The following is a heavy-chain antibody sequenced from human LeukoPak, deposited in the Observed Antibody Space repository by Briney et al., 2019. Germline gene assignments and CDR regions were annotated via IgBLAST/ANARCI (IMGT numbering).Heavy chain of an antibody. CDR2: IDASGSDT. CDR3: ADYRKPQGLDY. Sequence: PGGSLRLSCVVSEFPFNIYAMTWVRQAPGQGLEWVSAIDASGSDTYYSDSVRGRFTISRDNSKNTVFLQMDSLRAEDTAVYYCADYRKPQGLDYWGQGTLVTVSS. D-gene: IGHD4-11*01. CDR1: EFPFNIYA. J-gene: IGHJ4*02. V-gene: IGHV3-23*05.